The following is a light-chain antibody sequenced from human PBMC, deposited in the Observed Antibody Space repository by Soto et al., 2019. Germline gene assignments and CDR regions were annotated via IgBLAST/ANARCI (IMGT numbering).Light chain of an antibody. CDR3: SSYTRSSSVL. V-gene: IGLV2-14*01. J-gene: IGLJ2*01. CDR1: SSDVGHYNY. Sequence: QSALTQPASVSGSPGQSITISCTGTSSDVGHYNYVSWYQQHPGKAPKVLIYEVRNRPSGASSRFSGSKSGNTAFLTISGLQPEDEADYYCSSYTRSSSVLFGGGTKLTVL. CDR2: EVR.